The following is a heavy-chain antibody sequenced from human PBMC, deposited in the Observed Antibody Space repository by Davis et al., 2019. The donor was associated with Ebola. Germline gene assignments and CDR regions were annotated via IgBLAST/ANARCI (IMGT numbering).Heavy chain of an antibody. J-gene: IGHJ5*02. CDR2: IDPSDSYT. CDR3: ARRGNWFDP. V-gene: IGHV5-10-1*01. Sequence: GESLKISCKGSGYSFTSYWISWVRQMPGKGLEWMGRIDPSDSYTNYSPSFQGHVTISADRSISTAYLQCRSLKASDTAMYYCARRGNWFDPWGQGTLVTVSS. CDR1: GYSFTSYW. D-gene: IGHD3-10*01.